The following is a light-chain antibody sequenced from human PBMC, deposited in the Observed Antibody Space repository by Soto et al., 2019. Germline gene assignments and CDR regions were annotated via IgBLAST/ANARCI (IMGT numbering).Light chain of an antibody. CDR3: QTWGTGTLV. V-gene: IGLV4-69*02. J-gene: IGLJ2*01. CDR2: LNGDGSQ. Sequence: QLVLTQSPAASASLGASVKLTCTLSSGHTNYAIAWHQQRPDKGPRYLMKLNGDGSQTKGGGIPDRFSGSSSGAERYLTIASLQSEDEADYYCQTWGTGTLVFGGGTKLTVL. CDR1: SGHTNYA.